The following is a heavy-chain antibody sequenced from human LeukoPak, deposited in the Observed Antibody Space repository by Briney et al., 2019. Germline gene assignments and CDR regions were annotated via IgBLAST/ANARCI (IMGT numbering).Heavy chain of an antibody. CDR2: ISGSGGST. D-gene: IGHD2-2*01. Sequence: GGSLRLSCAAAGFTFSSYAMSWVRQAPGGGRGWVSSISGSGGSTSYAESVKGRSTISRDNTKNTLYLQMNSLRAEDTAVYYCAKDGRTAFDPWGQGTLVTVSS. CDR3: AKDGRTAFDP. V-gene: IGHV3-23*01. J-gene: IGHJ5*02. CDR1: GFTFSSYA.